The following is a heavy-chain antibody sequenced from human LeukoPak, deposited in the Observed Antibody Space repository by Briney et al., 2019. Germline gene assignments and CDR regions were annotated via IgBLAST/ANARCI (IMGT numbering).Heavy chain of an antibody. CDR1: GGSINNSNW. V-gene: IGHV4-4*02. CDR3: VRPYYYYMDV. CDR2: VYHSGST. Sequence: SEALSLTCAVSGGSINNSNWWGWVRQPPGKGLEWIGEVYHSGSTNYNSSLKSRVTISVDKSKNQFSLNLRSVTAADTAVYYCVRPYYYYMDVWGRGITVTVSS. J-gene: IGHJ6*03.